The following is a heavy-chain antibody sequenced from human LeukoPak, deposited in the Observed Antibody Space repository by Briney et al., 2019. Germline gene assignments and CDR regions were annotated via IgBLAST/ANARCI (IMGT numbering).Heavy chain of an antibody. CDR2: IRSSSSTI. J-gene: IGHJ4*02. CDR1: GFTFSSYG. CDR3: ARDGSGRVPEMSAPDY. Sequence: QSGGSLRLSCAASGFTFSSYGMSWVRQAPGKGLEWVSYIRSSSSTIYYADSVKGRFTISRDNAKNSLYLQMNSLRAEDTAVYYCARDGSGRVPEMSAPDYWGQGTLVTVSS. V-gene: IGHV3-48*01. D-gene: IGHD3-10*01.